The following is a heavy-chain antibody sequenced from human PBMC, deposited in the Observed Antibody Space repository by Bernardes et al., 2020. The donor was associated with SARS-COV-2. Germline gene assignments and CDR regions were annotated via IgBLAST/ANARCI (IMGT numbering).Heavy chain of an antibody. D-gene: IGHD3-22*01. CDR2: LNTDGRTI. V-gene: IGHV3-74*01. J-gene: IGHJ4*02. CDR1: GFTFRSYW. Sequence: GGSLRLSCAASGFTFRSYWIHWVRQAPGQGLVWVSRLNTDGRTITYADSVKGRFIISRDNAKNTLYLQMNSLRVEDAAMYYCVRSAFSGGSGYFFDSWGQGTLVTVSS. CDR3: VRSAFSGGSGYFFDS.